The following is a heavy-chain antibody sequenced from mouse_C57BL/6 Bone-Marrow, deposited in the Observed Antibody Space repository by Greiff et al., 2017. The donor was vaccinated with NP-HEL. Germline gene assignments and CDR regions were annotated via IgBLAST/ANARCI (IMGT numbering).Heavy chain of an antibody. Sequence: VQLQQSGAELARPGASVKLSCKASGYTFTSYGISWVKQRTGQGLEWIGEIYPRGGNTYYNEKMKGKATLTADKSSSTAYMELRSLTSEDSAVYFCARGGNSFAYWGQGTLVTVSA. CDR3: ARGGNSFAY. D-gene: IGHD2-1*01. J-gene: IGHJ3*01. CDR2: IYPRGGNT. CDR1: GYTFTSYG. V-gene: IGHV1-81*01.